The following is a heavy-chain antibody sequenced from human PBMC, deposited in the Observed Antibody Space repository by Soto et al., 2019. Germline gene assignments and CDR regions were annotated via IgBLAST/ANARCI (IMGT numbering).Heavy chain of an antibody. CDR1: GGTFTSDT. CDR2: IIPILGTG. CDR3: EREEGSYNMGTFSFYYMDV. J-gene: IGHJ6*03. Sequence: QVQLVQSGPEVKKSGSSVKVSCKLSGGTFTSDTISWLRRAPGQGLEWMGRIIPILGTGNYAKKFQGRITITEDKATNTGYMELSSLTSEDTAIYYCEREEGSYNMGTFSFYYMDVWGNGTTVTVSS. D-gene: IGHD3-10*01. V-gene: IGHV1-69*08.